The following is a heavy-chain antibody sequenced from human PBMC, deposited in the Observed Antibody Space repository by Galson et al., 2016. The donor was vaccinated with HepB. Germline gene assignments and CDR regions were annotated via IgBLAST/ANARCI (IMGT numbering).Heavy chain of an antibody. CDR3: ARGARGYSYDLFDY. D-gene: IGHD5-18*01. V-gene: IGHV4-39*07. CDR2: IYYSGSI. J-gene: IGHJ4*02. CDR1: GGSISSGTYY. Sequence: SETLSLTCTVSGGSISSGTYYWGWIRQPPGKGLAWIGSIYYSGSIYYNPSLKSRVTISKDTSKKQFSLRLNSVTAADTAVYYCARGARGYSYDLFDYWGQGTQVTVSS.